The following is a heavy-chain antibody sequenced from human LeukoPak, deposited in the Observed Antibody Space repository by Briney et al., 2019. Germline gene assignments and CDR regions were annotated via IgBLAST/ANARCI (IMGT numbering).Heavy chain of an antibody. CDR1: GGTFSSYA. CDR3: ARLATYYYDSSGYYFSDDY. D-gene: IGHD3-22*01. J-gene: IGHJ4*02. Sequence: GASVKVSCKASGGTFSSYAISWVRQAPGQGLEWMGRIIPILGIANYAQKFQGRVTITADKSTSTAYMELSSLRSEDTAVYYCARLATYYYDSSGYYFSDDYWGQGTLVTVSS. V-gene: IGHV1-69*04. CDR2: IIPILGIA.